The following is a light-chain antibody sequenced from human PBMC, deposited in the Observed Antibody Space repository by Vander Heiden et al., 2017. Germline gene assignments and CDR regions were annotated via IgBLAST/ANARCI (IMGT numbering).Light chain of an antibody. Sequence: DIQMTQSPSSVSASEGDRVTITRRASQDIRSWLAWYQHKPGKAPKLLIYAASNLQSGVPSRFSGSRSGTDFTLTISSLQPEDFATYYCQQGNSFPLTFGGGTKVEI. J-gene: IGKJ4*01. CDR1: QDIRSW. V-gene: IGKV1-12*01. CDR2: AAS. CDR3: QQGNSFPLT.